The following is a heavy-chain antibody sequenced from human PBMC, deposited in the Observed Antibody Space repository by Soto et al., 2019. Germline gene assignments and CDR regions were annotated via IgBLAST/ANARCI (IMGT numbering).Heavy chain of an antibody. J-gene: IGHJ5*02. CDR2: IYYSGST. CDR1: GGSISSSSYY. D-gene: IGHD6-13*01. V-gene: IGHV4-39*01. CDR3: ARQLSGIAAAGTRALNWFDP. Sequence: SETLSLTCTVSGGSISSSSYYRGWIRQPPGKGLEWIGSIYYSGSTYYNPSLKSRVTISVDTSKNQFSLKLSSVTAADTAVYYCARQLSGIAAAGTRALNWFDPWGQGTLVTVSS.